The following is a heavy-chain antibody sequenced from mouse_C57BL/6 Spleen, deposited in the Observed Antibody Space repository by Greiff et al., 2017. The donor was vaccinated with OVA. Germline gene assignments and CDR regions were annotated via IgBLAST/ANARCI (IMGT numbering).Heavy chain of an antibody. CDR2: IDPEDGDT. CDR3: TTRYGFDY. V-gene: IGHV14-1*01. CDR1: GFNIKDYY. Sequence: VHVKQSGAELVRPGASVKLSCTASGFNIKDYYMHWVKQRPEQGLEWIGRIDPEDGDTEYAAKFQGKATMTADTSSNTAYLQLSSLTSEDTAVYYCTTRYGFDYWGQGTTLTVSS. D-gene: IGHD1-1*02. J-gene: IGHJ2*01.